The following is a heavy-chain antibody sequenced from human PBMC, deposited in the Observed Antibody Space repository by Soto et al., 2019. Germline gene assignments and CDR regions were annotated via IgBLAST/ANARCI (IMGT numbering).Heavy chain of an antibody. CDR2: IYHSGST. Sequence: PSETLSLTCAVSGGSISTSNLWTWVRQPPGKGLEWIGEIYHSGSTNYNPSLKGRVTISIDTSKNQFSLKLSSVTAADTAVYYCARRDSSGWYSYFDYWGQGALVIVSS. J-gene: IGHJ4*02. CDR1: GGSISTSNL. V-gene: IGHV4-4*02. D-gene: IGHD6-19*01. CDR3: ARRDSSGWYSYFDY.